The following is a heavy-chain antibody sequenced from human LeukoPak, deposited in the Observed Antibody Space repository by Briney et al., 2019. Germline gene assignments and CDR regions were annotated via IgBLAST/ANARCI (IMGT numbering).Heavy chain of an antibody. V-gene: IGHV4-59*01. J-gene: IGHJ5*02. CDR1: GGSISSYY. D-gene: IGHD3-3*01. CDR2: IYYSGNT. CDR3: ARTPGDFWSGYYRNWFDP. Sequence: SETLSLTCTVSGGSISSYYWSWIRQPPGKGLEWIGYIYYSGNTNYNPSLKSRVTISVDTSKNQFSLKLSSVTAADTAVCYCARTPGDFWSGYYRNWFDPWGQGTLVTVSS.